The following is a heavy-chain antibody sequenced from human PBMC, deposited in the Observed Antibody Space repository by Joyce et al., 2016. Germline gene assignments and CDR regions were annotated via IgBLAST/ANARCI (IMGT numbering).Heavy chain of an antibody. J-gene: IGHJ4*02. CDR2: ISYDGSNK. D-gene: IGHD3-10*01. Sequence: QVQLVESGGGVVQPGRSLRLSCEASRFLFRSFGMHWVRQAPGKGLDWVEIISYDGSNKLYAVSVKGRFTSARNNSKNTLYLQMNSLRTEDTAMYYCAKDMVRGVVGGNPPSEYWGQGTLVTVSS. V-gene: IGHV3-30*18. CDR1: RFLFRSFG. CDR3: AKDMVRGVVGGNPPSEY.